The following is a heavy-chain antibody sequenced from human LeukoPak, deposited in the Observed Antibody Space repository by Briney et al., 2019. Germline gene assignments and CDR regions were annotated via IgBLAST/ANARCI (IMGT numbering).Heavy chain of an antibody. D-gene: IGHD2-21*01. J-gene: IGHJ5*02. CDR1: GYTFAISY. CDR2: INPSGGGA. Sequence: ASVKVSCKASGYTFAISYIHWVRQAPGQGLEWMGVINPSGGGAMYAQKFQDRVTMTRDTSTSTVYMELSSLTSEDTAVYYCARNAVVVPSRGNWFDPWGQGTLVTVSS. V-gene: IGHV1-46*01. CDR3: ARNAVVVPSRGNWFDP.